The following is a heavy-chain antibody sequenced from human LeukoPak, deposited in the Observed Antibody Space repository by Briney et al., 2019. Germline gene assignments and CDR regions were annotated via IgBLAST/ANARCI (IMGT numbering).Heavy chain of an antibody. CDR3: ARVFSGSPFFEYYFDY. J-gene: IGHJ4*02. Sequence: GGSLRLSCAASGFTFSRYSMNWVRQAPGKGLEWVSSISSSSSYIYYADSVKGRFTISRDNAKNSLYLQMNSLRAEDTAVYYCARVFSGSPFFEYYFDYWGQGTLVTVSS. CDR1: GFTFSRYS. D-gene: IGHD1-26*01. V-gene: IGHV3-21*01. CDR2: ISSSSSYI.